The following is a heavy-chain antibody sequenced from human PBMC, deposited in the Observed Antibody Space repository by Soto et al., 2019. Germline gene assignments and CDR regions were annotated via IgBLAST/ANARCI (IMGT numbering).Heavy chain of an antibody. D-gene: IGHD1-26*01. Sequence: ASVKVSCKASGYTFTSYGMNWVRQAPGRGLEWMGWINPKSGGTKYPQKFQGRVTMTRDTSLSTVYMTLTRLTSDDTAVYYCARDLAKGGGSAGFDYWGQGTLVTVSS. CDR3: ARDLAKGGGSAGFDY. J-gene: IGHJ4*02. CDR1: GYTFTSYG. CDR2: INPKSGGT. V-gene: IGHV1-2*02.